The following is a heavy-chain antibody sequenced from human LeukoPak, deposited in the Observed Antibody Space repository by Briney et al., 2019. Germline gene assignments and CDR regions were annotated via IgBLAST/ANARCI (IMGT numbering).Heavy chain of an antibody. Sequence: GGSLRLSCAASGFTFSSYSMNWVRQAPGKGLEWVSSISSSSSYIYYADSVKGRFTISRDNAKNSLYLQMNSLRAEDTAVYFCARAPKLTIPEIGTASNYYGMDVWGPGTTVIVSS. V-gene: IGHV3-21*01. CDR3: ARAPKLTIPEIGTASNYYGMDV. D-gene: IGHD2-2*01. CDR2: ISSSSSYI. CDR1: GFTFSSYS. J-gene: IGHJ6*02.